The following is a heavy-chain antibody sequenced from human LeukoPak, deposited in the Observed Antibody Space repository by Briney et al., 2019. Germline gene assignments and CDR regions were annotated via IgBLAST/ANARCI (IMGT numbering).Heavy chain of an antibody. Sequence: GASVKVSCKASVYTFTSYGISWVRQAPGQGLEWMGWISAYNGNTNYAQKLQGRVTMTTDTSTSTAYMELRSLRSDDTAAYYCARDARGGSYGGSDYWGQGTLVTVSS. CDR1: VYTFTSYG. D-gene: IGHD1-26*01. J-gene: IGHJ4*02. V-gene: IGHV1-18*01. CDR2: ISAYNGNT. CDR3: ARDARGGSYGGSDY.